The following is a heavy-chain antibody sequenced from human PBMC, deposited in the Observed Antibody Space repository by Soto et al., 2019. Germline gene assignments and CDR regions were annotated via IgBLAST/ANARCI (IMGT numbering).Heavy chain of an antibody. CDR3: ATDLTD. CDR2: ISAYNGNT. Sequence: ASVRVSCKASGYTFTSYGISWVRQAPGQGLEWMGWISAYNGNTNYAQKLQGRVTMTEDTSTDTAYMELSSLRSEDTAVYYCATDLTDWGQGTLVTVSS. J-gene: IGHJ4*02. D-gene: IGHD7-27*01. CDR1: GYTFTSYG. V-gene: IGHV1-18*01.